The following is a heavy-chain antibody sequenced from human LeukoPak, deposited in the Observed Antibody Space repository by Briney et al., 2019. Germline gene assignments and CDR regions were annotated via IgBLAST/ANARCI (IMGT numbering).Heavy chain of an antibody. CDR1: GGSISSSSYY. CDR3: ARDIAARRERYFDY. V-gene: IGHV4-39*07. J-gene: IGHJ4*02. Sequence: SETLSLTCTVSGGSISSSSYYWGWIRQPPGKGLEWIGSIYYSGSTYYNPSLKSRVTISVDTSKNQFSLKLSSVTAADTAVYYCARDIAARRERYFDYWGQGTLVTVSS. D-gene: IGHD6-6*01. CDR2: IYYSGST.